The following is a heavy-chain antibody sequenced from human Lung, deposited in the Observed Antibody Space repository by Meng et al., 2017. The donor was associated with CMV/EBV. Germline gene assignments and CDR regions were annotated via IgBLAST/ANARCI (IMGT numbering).Heavy chain of an antibody. J-gene: IGHJ6*02. CDR1: VFSLNYAGMG. Sequence: SGPTLVXPTETLTLTCTVSVFSLNYAGMGVSWIRQPPGKTLEWLAHIFANDATTYSTSLKSRLTISKDTSKSQVVLTMTNMDPVDTATYYCARMEGAVRYYYYGIDVWGQGXTVTVSS. CDR3: ARMEGAVRYYYYGIDV. D-gene: IGHD6-19*01. V-gene: IGHV2-26*01. CDR2: IFANDAT.